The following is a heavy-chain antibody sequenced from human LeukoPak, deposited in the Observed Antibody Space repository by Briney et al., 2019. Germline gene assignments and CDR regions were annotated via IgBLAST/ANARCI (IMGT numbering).Heavy chain of an antibody. CDR1: GGSISSYY. V-gene: IGHV4-59*01. Sequence: SETLSLTCTVSGGSISSYYWSWIRQPPGKGLEWIGYIYYSGSTNYNPSLKSRVTISVDTSKNQFSLKLSSVTAADTAVYYCARLSDGSAFDYWGQGTLVTVSS. J-gene: IGHJ4*02. CDR2: IYYSGST. D-gene: IGHD3-10*01. CDR3: ARLSDGSAFDY.